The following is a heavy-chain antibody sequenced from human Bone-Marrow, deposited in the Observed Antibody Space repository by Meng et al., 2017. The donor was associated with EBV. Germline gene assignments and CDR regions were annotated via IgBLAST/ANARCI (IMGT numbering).Heavy chain of an antibody. CDR1: GFTFNTFA. CDR2: ISYDGSDK. D-gene: IGHD5-12*01. J-gene: IGHJ5*02. Sequence: QGRLVEAGGGLVQPGRSRRLSFAGSGFTFNTFALHWVRQAPGKGLEWVAIISYDGSDKSFADSVKGRFTISRDNSKNTVWLQMNSLRPEDTAVYYCARDLDGGYAFWFDPWGQGTLVTVSS. CDR3: ARDLDGGYAFWFDP. V-gene: IGHV3-30-3*01.